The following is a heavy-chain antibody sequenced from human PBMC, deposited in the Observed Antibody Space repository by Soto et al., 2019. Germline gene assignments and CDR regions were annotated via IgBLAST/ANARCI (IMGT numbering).Heavy chain of an antibody. CDR1: GFTFSRYG. D-gene: IGHD3-22*01. V-gene: IGHV3-33*06. CDR2: IWFDGSKK. CDR3: AKHTPSSGLGY. Sequence: QVQLVESGGGVVQSGRSLRLSCAASGFTFSRYGLAWVRQAPGKGLEWVAIIWFDGSKKYHADSVKGRFTISRDNSKNTLYLQMNSLRAEDTAVYYCAKHTPSSGLGYWGQGTLVTVS. J-gene: IGHJ4*02.